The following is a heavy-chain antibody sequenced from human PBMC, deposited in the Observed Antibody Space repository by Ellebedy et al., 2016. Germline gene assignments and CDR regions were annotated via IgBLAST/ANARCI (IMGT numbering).Heavy chain of an antibody. V-gene: IGHV4-31*03. J-gene: IGHJ4*02. CDR1: GGSISSGGYY. Sequence: SETLSLXCTVSGGSISSGGYYWSWIRQHPGKGLEWIGYIYYSGSTYYNPSLKSRVTMSVDTSKNQFSLKLSSVTAADTAVYYCARGGFVNRIGGIWFGPPGYYFDYWGQGTLVTVSS. CDR2: IYYSGST. D-gene: IGHD3-10*01. CDR3: ARGGFVNRIGGIWFGPPGYYFDY.